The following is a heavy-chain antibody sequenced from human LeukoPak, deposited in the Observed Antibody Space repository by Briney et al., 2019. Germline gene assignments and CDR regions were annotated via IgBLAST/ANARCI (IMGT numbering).Heavy chain of an antibody. J-gene: IGHJ4*02. CDR3: ARSENYYDSSGYSGDFDS. Sequence: SETLSLTCTVSGGSITSDSYYWGWIRQPPGKGLKWIGSIYYSGRTSYSPSLKSRVTISVDTSKNQFSLKLRSVTAADTAVYYCARSENYYDSSGYSGDFDSWGQGTLVTVSS. V-gene: IGHV4-39*01. CDR1: GGSITSDSYY. D-gene: IGHD3-22*01. CDR2: IYYSGRT.